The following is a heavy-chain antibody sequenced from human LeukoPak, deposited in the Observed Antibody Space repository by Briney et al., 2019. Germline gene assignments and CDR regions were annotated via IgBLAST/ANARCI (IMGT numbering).Heavy chain of an antibody. J-gene: IGHJ4*02. V-gene: IGHV1-18*01. CDR1: GYTFTIYG. CDR3: AIITPRNWDPAPDFDY. Sequence: ASVTVSCTASGYTFTIYGISWVRQAPGQGLEWMGWISAYNGNTNYAQKLQGRVTMTTDTSTSTAYMELRSLRSDDTGVYYCAIITPRNWDPAPDFDYWGQGTLVTVSS. CDR2: ISAYNGNT. D-gene: IGHD7-27*01.